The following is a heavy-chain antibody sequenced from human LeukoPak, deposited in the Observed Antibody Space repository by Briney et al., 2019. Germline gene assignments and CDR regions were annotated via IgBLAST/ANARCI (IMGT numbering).Heavy chain of an antibody. CDR2: ISSSGSTI. D-gene: IGHD6-13*01. CDR3: AKAPNRSSWYLTAQIDY. V-gene: IGHV3-48*03. Sequence: PGGSLRLSCAASGFTFSSYEMNWVRQAPGKGLEWVSYISSSGSTIYYADSVKGRFTISRDNAKNSLYLQMNSLRAEDTALYYCAKAPNRSSWYLTAQIDYWGQGTLVTVSS. CDR1: GFTFSSYE. J-gene: IGHJ4*02.